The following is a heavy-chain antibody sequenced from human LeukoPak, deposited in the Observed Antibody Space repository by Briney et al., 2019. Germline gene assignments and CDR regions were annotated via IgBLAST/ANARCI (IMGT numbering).Heavy chain of an antibody. CDR3: ARLGGSGSYFDY. V-gene: IGHV4-39*01. CDR2: IYYSGCT. D-gene: IGHD3-10*01. Sequence: SETLSLTCTVSGGSISSSSYYWGWIRQPPGKGLEWIGSIYYSGCTYYNPSLKSRVTISVDTSKNQFSLKLSSVTAADTAVYYCARLGGSGSYFDYWGQGTLVTVSS. J-gene: IGHJ4*02. CDR1: GGSISSSSYY.